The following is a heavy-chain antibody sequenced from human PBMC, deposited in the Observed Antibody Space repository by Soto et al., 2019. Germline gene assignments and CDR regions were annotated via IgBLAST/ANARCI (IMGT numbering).Heavy chain of an antibody. V-gene: IGHV1-3*01. CDR1: GYTFTSYA. CDR3: ARGPKGPRNYDILTGYLVY. Sequence: ASVKVSCKASGYTFTSYAMHWVRQAPGQRLEWMGWINAGNGNTKYSQKFQGRVTITRDTSASTAYMELSSLRSEDTAVYYCARGPKGPRNYDILTGYLVYWGQGTLVTVSS. J-gene: IGHJ4*02. D-gene: IGHD3-9*01. CDR2: INAGNGNT.